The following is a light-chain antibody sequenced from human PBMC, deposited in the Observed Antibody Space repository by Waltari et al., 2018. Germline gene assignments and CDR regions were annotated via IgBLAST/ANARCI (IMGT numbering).Light chain of an antibody. Sequence: EIVMTQSPATLSVSPGERATLPCRPSQSVSSNLAWYQQKPGQAPRLLIYGASTRATGIPARFSGSGSGTEFTLTISSLQSEDFAVYYCQQYNNWPLTFGQGTKLEIK. CDR1: QSVSSN. CDR2: GAS. V-gene: IGKV3-15*01. CDR3: QQYNNWPLT. J-gene: IGKJ2*01.